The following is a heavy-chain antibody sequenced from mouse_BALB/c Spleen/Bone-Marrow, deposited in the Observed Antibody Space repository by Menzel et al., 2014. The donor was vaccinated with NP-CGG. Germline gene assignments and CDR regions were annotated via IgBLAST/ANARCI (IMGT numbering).Heavy chain of an antibody. J-gene: IGHJ3*01. CDR1: GFTFSNYG. D-gene: IGHD2-4*01. V-gene: IGHV5-6-3*01. Sequence: VQLKESGGGLVQPGGSLKLSCAASGFTFSNYGMSWVCQTPDKRLEMIATVNVNGDRTYHPNSVKGRFTISRDNAKNTLSLQMSSLKSEDTAMYYCARGYDYSSWFAYWGQGTLVTVSA. CDR2: VNVNGDRT. CDR3: ARGYDYSSWFAY.